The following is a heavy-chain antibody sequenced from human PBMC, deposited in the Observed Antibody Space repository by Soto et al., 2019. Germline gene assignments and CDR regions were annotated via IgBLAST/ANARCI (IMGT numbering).Heavy chain of an antibody. CDR2: ISGSGGNT. CDR1: GFTFSSYA. CDR3: AKADYHESSGYADY. Sequence: EVQLLESGGGLVQPGGSLRLSCAASGFTFSSYAMSWVRQAPGKGLEGVSAISGSGGNTYYADSVKGRFTISRDNSKNTLYLQMNSLRAEDTSVYYCAKADYHESSGYADYWGQGTLVTVSS. V-gene: IGHV3-23*01. J-gene: IGHJ4*02. D-gene: IGHD3-22*01.